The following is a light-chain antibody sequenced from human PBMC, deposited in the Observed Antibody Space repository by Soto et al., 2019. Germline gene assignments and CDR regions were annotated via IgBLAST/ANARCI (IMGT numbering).Light chain of an antibody. CDR2: GNI. J-gene: IGLJ3*02. Sequence: QPVLTQPPSVSGAPGQRVTISCTGSSSNIGAGYGVHWYQQLPGTAPKLLIYGNINRPSGVPDRFSGSKSGTSASLAITGLQAEDEADYYCQSYDSSLSGWVFGGGTQLTVL. CDR1: SSNIGAGYG. CDR3: QSYDSSLSGWV. V-gene: IGLV1-40*01.